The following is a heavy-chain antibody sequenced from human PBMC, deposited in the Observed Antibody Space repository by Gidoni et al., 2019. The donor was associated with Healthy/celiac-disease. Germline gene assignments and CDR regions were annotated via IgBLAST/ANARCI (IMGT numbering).Heavy chain of an antibody. J-gene: IGHJ6*02. CDR1: GGSVSSGSYY. V-gene: IGHV4-61*01. Sequence: QVQLQESGPGLVKPSETLSLTCTVSGGSVSSGSYYWSWIRQPPGKGLEWIGYIYYSGRTNYNPSLKSRVTISVDTSKNQFSLKLSSVTAADTAVYYCARASDSSGNPYYYYGMDVWGQGTTVTVSS. D-gene: IGHD3-22*01. CDR3: ARASDSSGNPYYYYGMDV. CDR2: IYYSGRT.